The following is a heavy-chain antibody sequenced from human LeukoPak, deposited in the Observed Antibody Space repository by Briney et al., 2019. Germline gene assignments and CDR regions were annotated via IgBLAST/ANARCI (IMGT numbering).Heavy chain of an antibody. CDR3: AKKGVSGYCSSTSCLYYFDY. D-gene: IGHD2-2*01. V-gene: IGHV3-48*04. J-gene: IGHJ4*02. CDR2: ISGSSSTI. Sequence: PGGSLRLSCAASGFTLSSYSMNWVRQGPGKGLEWVSYISGSSSTIYYADSVKGRFTISRDNAKNSLYLQMNSLRAEDTAVYYCAKKGVSGYCSSTSCLYYFDYWGQGTLVTVSS. CDR1: GFTLSSYS.